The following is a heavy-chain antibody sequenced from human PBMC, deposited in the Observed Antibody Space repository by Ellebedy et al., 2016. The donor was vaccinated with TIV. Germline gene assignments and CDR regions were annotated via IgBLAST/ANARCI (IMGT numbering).Heavy chain of an antibody. V-gene: IGHV4-59*01. J-gene: IGHJ4*02. CDR2: SYYTGRT. Sequence: MPSETLSLTCSVSGGSIRSYYWSWIRQPPGKGLQWIGFSYYTGRTNYNPSLKSRVTISVDTSKNQVSLRLSSVTAADTAVYYCASAPNQDFYDYWGQGTLVTVSP. CDR1: GGSIRSYY. CDR3: ASAPNQDFYDY.